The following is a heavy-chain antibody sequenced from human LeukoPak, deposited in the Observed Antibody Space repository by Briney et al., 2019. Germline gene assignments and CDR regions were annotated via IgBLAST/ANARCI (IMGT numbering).Heavy chain of an antibody. J-gene: IGHJ6*02. CDR2: INHSGST. Sequence: SETLSLTCAVYGVSFSGYYWSWIRQPPGKGLEWIGEINHSGSTNYNPSLKSRVTISVDTSKNQFSLKLSSVTAADTVVYYCARGLDYGDYEGPDYYYYYGMDVWGQGTTVTVSS. V-gene: IGHV4-34*01. CDR3: ARGLDYGDYEGPDYYYYYGMDV. D-gene: IGHD4-17*01. CDR1: GVSFSGYY.